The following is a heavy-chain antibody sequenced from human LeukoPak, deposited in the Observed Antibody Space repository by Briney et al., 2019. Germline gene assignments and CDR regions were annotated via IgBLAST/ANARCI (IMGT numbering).Heavy chain of an antibody. J-gene: IGHJ6*02. Sequence: GGSLRLSCAASGFTFSSSWMHWVRQAPGKRLEWVAVIWYDGSNKYYADSVKGRFTISRDNSKNTLYLQMNSLRAEDTAVYYCARTGRAFITTTYGMDVWGQGTTVTVSS. D-gene: IGHD3-22*01. CDR3: ARTGRAFITTTYGMDV. CDR1: GFTFSSSW. V-gene: IGHV3-33*08. CDR2: IWYDGSNK.